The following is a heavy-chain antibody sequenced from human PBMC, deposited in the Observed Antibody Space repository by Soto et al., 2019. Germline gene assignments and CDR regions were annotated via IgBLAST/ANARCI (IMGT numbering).Heavy chain of an antibody. J-gene: IGHJ6*02. V-gene: IGHV3-15*07. CDR1: GFTFSNAW. CDR2: IKSKTDGGTT. CDR3: TTEQQPNYYYYYGMDV. Sequence: GGSLRLSCAASGFTFSNAWMNWVRQAPGKGLEWVGRIKSKTDGGTTDYAAPVKGRFTISRDDSKNTLYLQMNSLKTEDTAVYYCTTEQQPNYYYYYGMDVRGQGTTVTVSS. D-gene: IGHD6-13*01.